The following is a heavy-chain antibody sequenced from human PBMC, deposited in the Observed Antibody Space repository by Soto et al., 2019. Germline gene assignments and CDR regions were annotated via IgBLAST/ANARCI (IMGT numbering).Heavy chain of an antibody. V-gene: IGHV4-61*01. CDR1: RGSVSSQTYF. J-gene: IGHJ4*02. D-gene: IGHD1-26*01. CDR3: VREDMSGTYYFDS. CDR2: KYYSGAT. Sequence: QVQLQESGPGLVKPSETLSLTCTVIRGSVSSQTYFWTWIRQPPGKGLEWIGYKYYSGATNYNPSLQSRVTISVDTSKNQFSLRLTSVTAADTAVYYCVREDMSGTYYFDSWGQGALVTVSS.